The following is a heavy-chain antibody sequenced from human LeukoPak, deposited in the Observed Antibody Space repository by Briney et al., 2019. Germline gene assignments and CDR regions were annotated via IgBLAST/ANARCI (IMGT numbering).Heavy chain of an antibody. CDR1: GFTFSSYA. CDR2: ISGSGGST. D-gene: IGHD2-2*02. V-gene: IGHV3-23*01. Sequence: GGSLRLSCAASGFTFSSYAMSWVRQAPGKGLEWVSAISGSGGSTYYADSVKGRFTISRDNSKNTLYLQMNSLRAEDTAVYYCAKNPPGRVPAAILNWFDPWGQGTLVTVSS. J-gene: IGHJ5*02. CDR3: AKNPPGRVPAAILNWFDP.